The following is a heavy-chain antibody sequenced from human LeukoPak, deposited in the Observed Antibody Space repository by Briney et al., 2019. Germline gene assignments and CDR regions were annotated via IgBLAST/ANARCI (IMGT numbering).Heavy chain of an antibody. CDR1: GYTFTGYY. CDR2: INPNSGGT. V-gene: IGHV1-2*02. J-gene: IGHJ4*02. D-gene: IGHD3-16*02. Sequence: ASVKVSCKASGYTFTGYYMHWVRQAPGQGLEWMGWINPNSGGTNYAQKFQGRVTMTRDTSISTAYMELSRLRSDDTAVYYCARWVEFSAWQHLYYFDYWGQGTLVTVSS. CDR3: ARWVEFSAWQHLYYFDY.